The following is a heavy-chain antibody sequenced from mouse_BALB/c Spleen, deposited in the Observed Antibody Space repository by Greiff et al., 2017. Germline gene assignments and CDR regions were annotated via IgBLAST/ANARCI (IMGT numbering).Heavy chain of an antibody. V-gene: IGHV1S29*02. J-gene: IGHJ2*01. D-gene: IGHD1-1*01. Sequence: EVQLQQSGPELVKPGASVKISCKASGYTFTDYNMHWVKQSHGKSLEWIGYIYPYNGGTGYNQKFKSKATLTVDNSSSTAYMELRSLTSEDSAVYYCARWGTTVVAPLDYWGQGTTLTVSS. CDR1: GYTFTDYN. CDR3: ARWGTTVVAPLDY. CDR2: IYPYNGGT.